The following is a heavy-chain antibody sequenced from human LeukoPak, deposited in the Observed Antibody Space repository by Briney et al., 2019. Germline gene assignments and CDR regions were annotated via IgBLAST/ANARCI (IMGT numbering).Heavy chain of an antibody. Sequence: SVKVSCKASGGTFSSYAISWVRQAPGQGLEWMGGIIPIFGTANYAQKFQGRVTITADESTSTAYMELSRLRSDDTAVYYCARKFTYGGNNWFDPWGQGTLVTVSS. CDR3: ARKFTYGGNNWFDP. CDR2: IIPIFGTA. V-gene: IGHV1-69*13. D-gene: IGHD4-23*01. CDR1: GGTFSSYA. J-gene: IGHJ5*02.